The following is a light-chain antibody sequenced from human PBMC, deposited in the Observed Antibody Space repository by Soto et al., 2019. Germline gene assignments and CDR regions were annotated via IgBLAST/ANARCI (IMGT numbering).Light chain of an antibody. CDR2: GAS. CDR3: HQRSNWPPIT. J-gene: IGKJ5*01. Sequence: EVVLTQAPGTLSLSPGERATLSCRASQSVSTSLAWYQQKPGQAPRLLIYGASNRATGIPDRFSGSGYGTDFTLTISALEPEDFAVYYCHQRSNWPPITFGQGTRLEIK. CDR1: QSVSTS. V-gene: IGKV3-11*01.